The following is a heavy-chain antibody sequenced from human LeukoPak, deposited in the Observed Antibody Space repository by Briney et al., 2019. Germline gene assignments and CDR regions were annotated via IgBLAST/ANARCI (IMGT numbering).Heavy chain of an antibody. CDR2: INAGNGNT. J-gene: IGHJ5*02. V-gene: IGHV1-3*01. CDR3: ARERVTVAGKEGFDP. D-gene: IGHD6-19*01. CDR1: GYTFTSYA. Sequence: ASVTVSCKASGYTFTSYAMHWVRQAPGQRLEWMGWINAGNGNTKYSQKFQGRVTITRDTSASTAYMELSSLRSEDTAVYYCARERVTVAGKEGFDPWGQGTLVTVSS.